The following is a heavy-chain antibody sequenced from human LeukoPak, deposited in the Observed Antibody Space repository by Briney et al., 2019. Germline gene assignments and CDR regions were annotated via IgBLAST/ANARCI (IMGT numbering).Heavy chain of an antibody. D-gene: IGHD3-10*01. CDR2: IHSDDTT. CDR3: ARDTGMAVGDY. V-gene: IGHV3-53*01. J-gene: IGHJ4*02. Sequence: TGGSLRLSCAASGFTVSSNYMSWVRQAPGKGLEWVSVIHSDDTTYYADSVKGRFTMSRDNSRSTLLLQMSNLRAEDTAVYYCARDTGMAVGDYWGQGTLVTVSS. CDR1: GFTVSSNY.